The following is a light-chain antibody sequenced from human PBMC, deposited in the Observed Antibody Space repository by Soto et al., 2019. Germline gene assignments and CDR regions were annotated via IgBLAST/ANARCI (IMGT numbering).Light chain of an antibody. CDR1: TGAVTSTYF. Sequence: QAVVTQEPSLTVSPGGTVTLTCASNTGAVTSTYFPNWFQQKPGQPPRSLIYSTSNKYSWTPARFSGSLLGGRAALTLSGVHPEDEAEYYCLLYYAGGYVFGTGTKVTVL. CDR2: STS. CDR3: LLYYAGGYV. J-gene: IGLJ1*01. V-gene: IGLV7-43*01.